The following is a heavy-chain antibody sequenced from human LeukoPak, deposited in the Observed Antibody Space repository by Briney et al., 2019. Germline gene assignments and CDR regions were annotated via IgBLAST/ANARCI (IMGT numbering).Heavy chain of an antibody. CDR3: AKDRAYYDSSDDFDY. CDR2: ISGSGGST. Sequence: GGTLRLSCAASGFTFSSYAMSWVRQAPGKGLEWVSGISGSGGSTYYADSVKGRFTISRDNSKNTLYLQMNSLRAEDTAVYYCAKDRAYYDSSDDFDYWGQGILVTVSS. D-gene: IGHD3-22*01. CDR1: GFTFSSYA. J-gene: IGHJ4*02. V-gene: IGHV3-23*01.